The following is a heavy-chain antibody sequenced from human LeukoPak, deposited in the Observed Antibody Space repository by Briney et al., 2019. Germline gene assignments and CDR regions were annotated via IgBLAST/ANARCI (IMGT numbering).Heavy chain of an antibody. CDR1: GFTFDDYA. D-gene: IGHD3-22*01. CDR3: AKDKQGGDYYDSSGPFDY. V-gene: IGHV3-9*01. Sequence: GGSLRLSCAASGFTFDDYAMHWVRQAPGKGLEWVSGISWSSGSIAYADSVKGRFSISRDKAKNSLYLQMNSLRAEDTALYYCAKDKQGGDYYDSSGPFDYWGQGTLVTVSS. CDR2: ISWSSGSI. J-gene: IGHJ4*02.